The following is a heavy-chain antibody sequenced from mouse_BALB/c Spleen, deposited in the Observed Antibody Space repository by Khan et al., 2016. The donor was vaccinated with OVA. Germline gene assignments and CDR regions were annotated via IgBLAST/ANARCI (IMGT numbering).Heavy chain of an antibody. CDR1: GYSITSDYA. CDR3: ARIYGGDFDY. Sequence: EVQLQESGPGLVKPSQSLSLTCTVTGYSITSDYAWNCIRQFPGNKLEWMGYISYSGNTKYNPSLKSRISITRDTSKNQFFLQLKSVTTEDTATYYCARIYGGDFDYWGQGTTLTVSS. D-gene: IGHD1-1*01. J-gene: IGHJ2*01. V-gene: IGHV3-2*02. CDR2: ISYSGNT.